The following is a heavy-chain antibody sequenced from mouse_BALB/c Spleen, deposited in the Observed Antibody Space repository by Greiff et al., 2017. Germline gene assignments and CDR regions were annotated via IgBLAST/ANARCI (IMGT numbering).Heavy chain of an antibody. V-gene: IGHV14-3*02. CDR3: ARGDGYYFSYAMDY. Sequence: EVQLQQSGAELVKPGASVKLSCTASGFNIKDTYMHWVKQRPEQGLEWIGRIDPANGNTKYDPKFQGKATITADTSSNTAYLQLSSLTSEDTAVYYCARGDGYYFSYAMDYWGQGTSVTVSS. J-gene: IGHJ4*01. CDR1: GFNIKDTY. CDR2: IDPANGNT. D-gene: IGHD2-3*01.